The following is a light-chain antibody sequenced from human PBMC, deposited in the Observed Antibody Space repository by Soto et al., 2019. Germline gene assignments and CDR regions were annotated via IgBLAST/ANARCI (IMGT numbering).Light chain of an antibody. CDR2: AAS. CDR1: QGISNY. Sequence: DIQMTQSPSSLSGSVGYSVTITCRASQGISNYLAWYQQKPGKAPTLLIYAASTLQSGVPSRFSGSGSGTDFTLTISSLQPEDVATYFCQRYNNAPRTFGQGTKVDI. J-gene: IGKJ1*01. CDR3: QRYNNAPRT. V-gene: IGKV1-27*01.